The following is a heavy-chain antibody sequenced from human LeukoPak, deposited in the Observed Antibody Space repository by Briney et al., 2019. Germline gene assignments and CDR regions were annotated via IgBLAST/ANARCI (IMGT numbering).Heavy chain of an antibody. CDR1: GGSFSGYY. CDR3: ARERSAAAGPYYYYMDV. D-gene: IGHD6-13*01. Sequence: SETLSLTCAVYGGSFSGYYWSWIRQPPGKGLEWIGEINHSGSTNYNPSLKSRVTISVDTSKNQFSLELSSVTAADTAVYYCARERSAAAGPYYYYMDVWGKGTTVTVSS. CDR2: INHSGST. J-gene: IGHJ6*03. V-gene: IGHV4-34*01.